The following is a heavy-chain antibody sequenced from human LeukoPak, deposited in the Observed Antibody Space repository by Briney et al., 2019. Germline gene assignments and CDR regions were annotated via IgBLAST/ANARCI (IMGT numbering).Heavy chain of an antibody. J-gene: IGHJ4*02. CDR1: GFTFSSYA. CDR3: AKIAYYDFWSGQPHY. Sequence: SGGSLRLSCAASGFTFSSYAMSWVRQAPGKGLEWISAISGSGGSTYYADSVKGRFTISRDNSKNTLYLQMNSLRAEDTAVYYCAKIAYYDFWSGQPHYWGQGTLVTVSS. D-gene: IGHD3-3*01. V-gene: IGHV3-23*01. CDR2: ISGSGGST.